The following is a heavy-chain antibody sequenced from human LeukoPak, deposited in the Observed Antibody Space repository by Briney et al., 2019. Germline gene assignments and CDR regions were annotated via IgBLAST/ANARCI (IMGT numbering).Heavy chain of an antibody. J-gene: IGHJ4*02. D-gene: IGHD6-19*01. CDR2: INSRSSYM. V-gene: IGHV3-21*01. CDR3: ARGDNSGWYFYYFDY. CDR1: GFTFSSYS. Sequence: PGGALRLSCSASGFTFSSYSMNWVRQAPGEGLEGVSSINSRSSYMYSKDSMKGRFTISRDNAKNSLYLQMNSLRAEDTAVYYCARGDNSGWYFYYFDYWGQGTLVTVSS.